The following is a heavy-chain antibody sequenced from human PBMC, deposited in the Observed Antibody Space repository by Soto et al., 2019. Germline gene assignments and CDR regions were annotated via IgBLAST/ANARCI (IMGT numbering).Heavy chain of an antibody. V-gene: IGHV3-64D*06. Sequence: PGGSLRLSCSASGFTFSSYAMHWVRQAPGKGLEYVSVISGSGGYTNYAESVKGRFIISRDNSTNTLYLQMTSLRAEDTAVYYCVKDLGHSGYCTTTTCERYWGQGTLVTVSS. CDR1: GFTFSSYA. D-gene: IGHD2-8*01. J-gene: IGHJ4*02. CDR3: VKDLGHSGYCTTTTCERY. CDR2: ISGSGGYT.